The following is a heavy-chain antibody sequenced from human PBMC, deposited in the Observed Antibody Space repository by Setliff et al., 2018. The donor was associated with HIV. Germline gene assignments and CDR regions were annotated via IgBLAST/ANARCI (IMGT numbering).Heavy chain of an antibody. CDR2: IYYGGST. D-gene: IGHD1-1*01. Sequence: SETLSLTCTVSGGSISSYYWSWIRQPPGKGLEWIGYIYYGGSTNYNPSLRSRLTISVDTSKNQFSLKLSSVTAADTAVYYCARFRVERRLSNWFDPWGQGTLVTVSS. CDR1: GGSISSYY. CDR3: ARFRVERRLSNWFDP. V-gene: IGHV4-59*01. J-gene: IGHJ5*02.